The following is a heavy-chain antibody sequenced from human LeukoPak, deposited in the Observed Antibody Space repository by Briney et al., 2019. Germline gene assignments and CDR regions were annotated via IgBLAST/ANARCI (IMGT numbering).Heavy chain of an antibody. CDR3: ARDFGGDGYNNFDS. V-gene: IGHV1-18*01. Sequence: ASVKVSCKASGYTFIDYGISWVRQAPGQGLEWMGWISVYNGNTDYAQKLQGRVTMTTDTSTSTAYMEVRSLRSDDTAVYYCARDFGGDGYNNFDSWGQGTLVTVSS. J-gene: IGHJ4*02. D-gene: IGHD5-24*01. CDR1: GYTFIDYG. CDR2: ISVYNGNT.